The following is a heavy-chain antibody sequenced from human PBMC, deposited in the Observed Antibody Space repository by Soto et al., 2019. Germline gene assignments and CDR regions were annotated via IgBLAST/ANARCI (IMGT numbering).Heavy chain of an antibody. V-gene: IGHV1-2*02. D-gene: IGHD6-6*01. CDR2: INPNSGGT. CDR1: GYTFTGYY. Sequence: GASVKVSCKASGYTFTGYYMHWVRQAPGQGLEWMGWINPNSGGTNYAQKFQGRVTMTRDTSISTAYMELSRLRSDDTAVYYCARDLLGEDSSSSGTTPWGQGTLVT. J-gene: IGHJ5*02. CDR3: ARDLLGEDSSSSGTTP.